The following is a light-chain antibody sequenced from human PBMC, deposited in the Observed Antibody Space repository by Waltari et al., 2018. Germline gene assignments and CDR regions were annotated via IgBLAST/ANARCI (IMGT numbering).Light chain of an antibody. CDR1: QSDSSN. V-gene: IGKV3-15*01. J-gene: IGKJ4*01. Sequence: EIVMTQSPATLPVSSGERATLSCRASQSDSSNLAWYQHKPGHAPGLLIYGASTRATGIPARFSGSGSGTEFTLTISSLQSEDFAVYYCQQYNNWPPLTFGGGTK. CDR3: QQYNNWPPLT. CDR2: GAS.